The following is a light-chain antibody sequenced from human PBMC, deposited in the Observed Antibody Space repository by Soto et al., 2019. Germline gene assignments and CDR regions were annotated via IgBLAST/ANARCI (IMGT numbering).Light chain of an antibody. Sequence: LQMTPSPSSLSSNVRDRGTKTCRASQGISSWLAWYQQKPGKAPKLLIYGASSLQSGVPSRFSGSGSGTDFTLTISSLQPEDFATYFCQQGDSFPITFGQGTRLEIK. CDR2: GAS. V-gene: IGKV1-12*01. J-gene: IGKJ5*01. CDR1: QGISSW. CDR3: QQGDSFPIT.